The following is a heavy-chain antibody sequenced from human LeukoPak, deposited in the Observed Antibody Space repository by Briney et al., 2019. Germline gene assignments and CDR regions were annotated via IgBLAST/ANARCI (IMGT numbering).Heavy chain of an antibody. CDR2: ISSSGGST. J-gene: IGHJ4*02. D-gene: IGHD3-3*01. CDR1: GFTFSSYA. CDR3: AKDKEWLPSYFDY. V-gene: IGHV3-23*01. Sequence: GGSLRLSCAASGFTFSSYAMSWVRQAPGKGLEWVAAISSSGGSTDYADSVKGRFTISRDNSKNTVCLQMNSLRAEDTAAYFCAKDKEWLPSYFDYWGQGTLVTVSS.